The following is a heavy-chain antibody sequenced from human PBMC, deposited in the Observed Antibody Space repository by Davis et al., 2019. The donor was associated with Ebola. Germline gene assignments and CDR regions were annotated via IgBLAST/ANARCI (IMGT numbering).Heavy chain of an antibody. CDR1: GYTLTELS. D-gene: IGHD3-16*02. Sequence: ASVKVSCKVSGYTLTELSMHWVRQAPGKGLEWMGGFDPEDGETIYAQKFQGRVTMTEDTSTDTAYMELSSLRSEDTAVYYCATPTYYDYVWGSYRLDYWGQGTLVTVSS. J-gene: IGHJ4*02. CDR3: ATPTYYDYVWGSYRLDY. CDR2: FDPEDGET. V-gene: IGHV1-24*01.